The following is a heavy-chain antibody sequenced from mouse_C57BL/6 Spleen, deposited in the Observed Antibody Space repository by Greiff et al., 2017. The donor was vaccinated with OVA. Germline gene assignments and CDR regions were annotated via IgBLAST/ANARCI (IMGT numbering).Heavy chain of an antibody. Sequence: EVKLVESGGGLVKPGGSLKLSCAASGFTFSSYAMSWVRQTPEKRLEWVATISAGGSSTSYPDNVQGRFTISRDNAKNNLCLQMSHLQSDDTAMYYGAKGDYDHYCAMDYWGQGTSVTVSS. D-gene: IGHD2-13*01. CDR1: GFTFSSYA. CDR2: ISAGGSST. J-gene: IGHJ4*01. CDR3: AKGDYDHYCAMDY. V-gene: IGHV5-4*03.